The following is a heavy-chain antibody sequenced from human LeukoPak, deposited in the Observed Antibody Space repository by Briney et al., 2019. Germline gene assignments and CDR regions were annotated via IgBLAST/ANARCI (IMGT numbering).Heavy chain of an antibody. CDR2: IRHDEANS. D-gene: IGHD6-6*01. CDR1: GFNLNSYA. CDR3: AKAYTPSSPLGELDS. J-gene: IGHJ4*02. Sequence: PGGSLRLSCAVSGFNLNSYAMHWVRQAPGKGLEGVAVIRHDEANSFYADSVQGRFTISRDTSKTLLYLQMHSMRVEDTAVYYCAKAYTPSSPLGELDSWGQGTLVTVSS. V-gene: IGHV3-30*02.